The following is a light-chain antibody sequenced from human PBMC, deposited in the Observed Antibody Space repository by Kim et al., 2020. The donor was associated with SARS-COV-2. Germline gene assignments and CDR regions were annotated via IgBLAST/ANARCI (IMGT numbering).Light chain of an antibody. CDR1: QSVSNND. CDR2: DAS. Sequence: EIVLTQSPGTLSLSPGERATLSCRASQSVSNNDLAWYQQKPGQAPRLLIYDASRGATGIADRFSGSGSGTDFTLTISRLEPEDFAVYHGQQHGSAPWTFGEGTKVDIK. J-gene: IGKJ1*01. CDR3: QQHGSAPWT. V-gene: IGKV3-20*01.